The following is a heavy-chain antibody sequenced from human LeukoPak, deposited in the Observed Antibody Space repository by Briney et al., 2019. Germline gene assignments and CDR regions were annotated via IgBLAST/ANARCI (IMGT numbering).Heavy chain of an antibody. CDR1: GGSISSYY. D-gene: IGHD3-22*01. CDR3: ARAPRYYYDTSGRALYAFDI. CDR2: IYYSGST. J-gene: IGHJ3*02. Sequence: PSETLSLTCTVSGGSISSYYWSWIRQPPGKGLEWIGYIYYSGSTNYNPSLKSRVTISVDTSKNQFSLKLSSVTAADTAVYYCARAPRYYYDTSGRALYAFDIWGQGTMVTVSS. V-gene: IGHV4-59*01.